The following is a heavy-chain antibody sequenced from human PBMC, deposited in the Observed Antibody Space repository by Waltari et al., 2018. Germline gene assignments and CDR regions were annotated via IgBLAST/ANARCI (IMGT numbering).Heavy chain of an antibody. J-gene: IGHJ6*02. CDR2: VYYIGST. CDR3: TRVGGPTTDFFYGLDV. CDR1: GASLRGTTDY. V-gene: IGHV4-39*07. Sequence: QLQLQESGPGVVRPSEALSLPCSVPGASLRGTTDYCGWIRQPPGKGLEWIGSVYYIGSTYYSSSLRSRVTISVDTSKNQFSLKLDSVTAADTAVYYCTRVGGPTTDFFYGLDVWGQGTTVTVSS. D-gene: IGHD3-16*01.